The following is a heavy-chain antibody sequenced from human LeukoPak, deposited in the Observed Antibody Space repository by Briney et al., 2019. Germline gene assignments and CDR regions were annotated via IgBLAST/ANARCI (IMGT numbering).Heavy chain of an antibody. Sequence: ASVKVSCKASGYTFTSYDINWVRQATGQGLEWMGWMNPNSGNTGYAQKFQGRVTITRDTSTSTVYMELSSLRSEDTAVYYCAREGWELLGWAFDIWGQGTMVTVSS. CDR2: MNPNSGNT. CDR1: GYTFTSYD. D-gene: IGHD1-26*01. CDR3: AREGWELLGWAFDI. J-gene: IGHJ3*02. V-gene: IGHV1-8*03.